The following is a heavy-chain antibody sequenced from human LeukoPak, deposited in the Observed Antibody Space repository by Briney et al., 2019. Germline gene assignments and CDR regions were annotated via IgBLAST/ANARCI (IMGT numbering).Heavy chain of an antibody. V-gene: IGHV7-4-1*02. Sequence: ASVKVSCKASGYSFTNYAMNWVRQAPGQGLEWMGWIHPSTGNPTYAQGFTGRFVFSLDTSVSTTYLQISSLKAEDTAVYFCARAFQSLGGLSLPDYWGQGALVTVSS. J-gene: IGHJ4*02. CDR2: IHPSTGNP. CDR1: GYSFTNYA. CDR3: ARAFQSLGGLSLPDY. D-gene: IGHD3-16*02.